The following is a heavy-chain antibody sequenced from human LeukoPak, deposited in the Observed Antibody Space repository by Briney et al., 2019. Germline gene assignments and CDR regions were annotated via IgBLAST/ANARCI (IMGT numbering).Heavy chain of an antibody. J-gene: IGHJ4*02. Sequence: SETLSLTCTVSGGSVSGGNYYSSWIRQSPGKGLEWIGYIHYSGSTVYNPSLKSRVTMSIDTSKNQFSLNLSSVTAADTAVYYCARTGSTGGYWGQGTLVTVSS. V-gene: IGHV4-61*01. CDR3: ARTGSTGGY. CDR1: GGSVSGGNYY. D-gene: IGHD1-1*01. CDR2: IHYSGST.